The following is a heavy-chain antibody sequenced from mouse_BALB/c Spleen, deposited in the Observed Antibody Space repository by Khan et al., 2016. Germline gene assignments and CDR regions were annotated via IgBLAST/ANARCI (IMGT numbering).Heavy chain of an antibody. V-gene: IGHV3-2*02. D-gene: IGHD2-5*01. CDR1: GFSITRDYA. J-gene: IGHJ2*01. Sequence: EVQLQESGPGLVKPSQSLSLTCTVTGFSITRDYAWNWIRQFPGYKLEWMGYISYSCTTRYNPFLKCRILIARDTSKNQFFLQCNAVTTGVTATYYCATSNYLFDYWGQVTTLTVSS. CDR3: ATSNYLFDY. CDR2: ISYSCTT.